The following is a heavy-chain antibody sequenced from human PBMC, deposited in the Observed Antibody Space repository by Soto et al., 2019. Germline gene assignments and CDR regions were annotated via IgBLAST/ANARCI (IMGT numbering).Heavy chain of an antibody. V-gene: IGHV3-48*03. D-gene: IGHD3-22*01. CDR3: ARDPYYYDSSGLWFDY. Sequence: GGSLRLSCAASGFTFSSYEMNWVRQAPGKGLEWVSYISSSGSTIYYADSVKGRFTISRDNAKNSLYLQMNSLRAEDTAVYYCARDPYYYDSSGLWFDYWGQGTLVTVSS. CDR1: GFTFSSYE. CDR2: ISSSGSTI. J-gene: IGHJ4*02.